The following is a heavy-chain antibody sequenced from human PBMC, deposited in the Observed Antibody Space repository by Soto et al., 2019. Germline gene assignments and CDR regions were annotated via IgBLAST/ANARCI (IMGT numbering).Heavy chain of an antibody. CDR3: ARGGSLYWYFDL. CDR2: INAGNGNT. J-gene: IGHJ2*01. V-gene: IGHV1-3*01. Sequence: QVQLVQSGAEVKKPGASVKVSCKASGYTFTSYAMHWVRQAPGQKLEWMGWINAGNGNTKYSQKFQGRVTISMDTSASTAYMELSSLRSEDTAVYFCARGGSLYWYFDLWCRGTLVTVSS. D-gene: IGHD1-26*01. CDR1: GYTFTSYA.